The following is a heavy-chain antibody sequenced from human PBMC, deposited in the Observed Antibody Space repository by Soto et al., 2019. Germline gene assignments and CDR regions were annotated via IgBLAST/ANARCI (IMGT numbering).Heavy chain of an antibody. CDR3: ARDPSVVVVGNWFDP. D-gene: IGHD2-15*01. V-gene: IGHV1-18*01. CDR2: IGAYNGHT. J-gene: IGHJ5*02. Sequence: ASVKVSCKASGYTFTSYGISWVRQAPGQGLEWMGWIGAYNGHTNYAQNLQGRVTMTTDTSTTTAYMELRSLRSDDTAVYYCARDPSVVVVGNWFDPWGQGTLVTVSS. CDR1: GYTFTSYG.